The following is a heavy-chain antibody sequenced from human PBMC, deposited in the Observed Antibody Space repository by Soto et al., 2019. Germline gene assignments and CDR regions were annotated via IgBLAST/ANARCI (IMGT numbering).Heavy chain of an antibody. V-gene: IGHV1-46*01. CDR1: GYTFTRYY. Sequence: QVQLVQSGAEVKKPGASVKVSCKASGYTFTRYYMHWVRQAPGQGLEWMGIINPSGGSTSYAQKLQGRVTMTRDTSTSTVYMELSSLRSEDTAVYCCARGHIVVVPAAMDSYYYYGMDVWGQGTTVTVSS. D-gene: IGHD2-2*01. J-gene: IGHJ6*02. CDR3: ARGHIVVVPAAMDSYYYYGMDV. CDR2: INPSGGST.